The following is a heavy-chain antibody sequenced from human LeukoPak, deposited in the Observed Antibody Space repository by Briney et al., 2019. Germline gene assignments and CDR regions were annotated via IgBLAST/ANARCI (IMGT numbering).Heavy chain of an antibody. CDR2: INPSSGST. V-gene: IGHV1-46*01. J-gene: IGHJ4*02. CDR3: ARPSSSGLYYFDY. D-gene: IGHD6-19*01. CDR1: GYTFTSHY. Sequence: ASVKVSCKASGYTFTSHYMHWVRQAPGQGLEWMGVINPSSGSTTYAQKFQGRVTMTRDTSTSTVYMELSSLRSEDTAVYYCARPSSSGLYYFDYWGQRTLVTVSS.